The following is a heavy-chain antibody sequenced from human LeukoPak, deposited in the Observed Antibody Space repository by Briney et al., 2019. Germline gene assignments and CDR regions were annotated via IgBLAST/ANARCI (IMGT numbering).Heavy chain of an antibody. CDR1: GFTFSSYW. CDR2: INSDGSST. Sequence: GGSLRLSCAASGFTFSSYWMHWVRQAPGKGLVWVASINSDGSSTSYADSVKGRFTISRDNAKNTLYLQMNSLRAEDTAVYYCAREREMATIVGGYWGQGTLVTVSS. V-gene: IGHV3-74*01. CDR3: AREREMATIVGGY. J-gene: IGHJ4*02. D-gene: IGHD5-24*01.